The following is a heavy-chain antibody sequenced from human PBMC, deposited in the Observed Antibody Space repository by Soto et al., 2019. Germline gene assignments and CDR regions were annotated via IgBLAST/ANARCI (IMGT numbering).Heavy chain of an antibody. V-gene: IGHV3-48*03. J-gene: IGHJ3*02. CDR2: ISSSGSTI. CDR1: GFTFSSYE. CDR3: ASLVVVNAFGI. D-gene: IGHD2-21*01. Sequence: EVQLVESGGGLVQPGGSLRLSCAASGFTFSSYEMNWVRQAPGKGLEWVSYISSSGSTIYYADSVKGRFTISRDNAKNSLYLQMNSLRAEDTAVYYCASLVVVNAFGIWGQGTMVTVSS.